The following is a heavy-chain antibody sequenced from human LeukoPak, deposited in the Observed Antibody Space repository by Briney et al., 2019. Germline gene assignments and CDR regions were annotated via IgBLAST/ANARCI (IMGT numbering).Heavy chain of an antibody. CDR1: EYTFSGHF. Sequence: ASVRVSCKASEYTFSGHFIHWMRQAPGQGLEWVGWINPNSGGTNYAQKFQGRVTLTRDTSAGTAYMDLSSLRSDDTAVYYCAQSIAVPRIPTFDVWGQGTVVAVPS. V-gene: IGHV1-2*02. CDR3: AQSIAVPRIPTFDV. D-gene: IGHD6-19*01. CDR2: INPNSGGT. J-gene: IGHJ3*01.